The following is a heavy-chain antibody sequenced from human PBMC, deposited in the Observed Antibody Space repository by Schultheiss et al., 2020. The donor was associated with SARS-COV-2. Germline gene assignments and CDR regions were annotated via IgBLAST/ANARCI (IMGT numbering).Heavy chain of an antibody. CDR2: MNPNSGNT. Sequence: GESLKISCKASGYTFTSYDINWVRQATGQGLEWMGWMNPNSGNTGYAQKFQGRVTMTRNTSISTAYMELSSLRSEDTAVYYCARKNWKYAFDIWGQGTMVTVSS. J-gene: IGHJ3*02. CDR3: ARKNWKYAFDI. CDR1: GYTFTSYD. V-gene: IGHV1-8*01. D-gene: IGHD1-7*01.